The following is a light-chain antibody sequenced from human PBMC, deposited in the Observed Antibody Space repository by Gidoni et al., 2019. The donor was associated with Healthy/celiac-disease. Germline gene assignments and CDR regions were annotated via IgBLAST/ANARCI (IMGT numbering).Light chain of an antibody. Sequence: EIAVTQSPGTLSLSPGERATLSCRASQRVSSSYLAWYQQKPGQAPRLLIYGASSRATGIPDRFSGSRSGTDFTLTISRLEPEDFAVYYCQQYGSSPLYTFGQGTKLEIK. V-gene: IGKV3-20*01. CDR3: QQYGSSPLYT. CDR1: QRVSSSY. CDR2: GAS. J-gene: IGKJ2*01.